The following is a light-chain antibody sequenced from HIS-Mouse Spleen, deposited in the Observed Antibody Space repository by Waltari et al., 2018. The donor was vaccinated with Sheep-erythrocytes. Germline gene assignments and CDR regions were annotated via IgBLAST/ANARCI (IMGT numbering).Light chain of an antibody. J-gene: IGLJ1*01. CDR2: DVS. V-gene: IGLV2-11*01. CDR1: SSDVGGYNY. Sequence: QSALTQPRSVSGSPGQSLTISCTRTSSDVGGYNYVSGYRQHPGKAPKLMIYDVSKRPSGVPDRFSGSKSGNTASLTISGLQAEDEADYYCCSYAGSYNHVFATGTKVTVL. CDR3: CSYAGSYNHV.